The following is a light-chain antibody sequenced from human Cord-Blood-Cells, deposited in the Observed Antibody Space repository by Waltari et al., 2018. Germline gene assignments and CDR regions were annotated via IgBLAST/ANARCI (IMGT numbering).Light chain of an antibody. V-gene: IGKV3-11*01. CDR2: DAS. J-gene: IGKJ4*01. CDR3: QQRSNWPLLT. Sequence: EIVLTQSPATLSLSPGERATLSCRASQSVSSYLAWYQQKPGQAPRLLLYDASNRATGIPARFRGSGSGADFTLTVSSLEPEDFAVYYCQQRSNWPLLTFGGGTKVEIK. CDR1: QSVSSY.